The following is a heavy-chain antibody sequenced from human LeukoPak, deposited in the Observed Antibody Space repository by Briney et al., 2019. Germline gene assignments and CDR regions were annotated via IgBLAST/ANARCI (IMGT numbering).Heavy chain of an antibody. CDR3: ARQIVVEVGRLDP. J-gene: IGHJ5*02. CDR2: INPNSGGT. D-gene: IGHD3-22*01. CDR1: GYTFTGYY. V-gene: IGHV1-2*06. Sequence: ASVKVSCKASGYTFTGYYMHWVRQAPGQGLEWMGRINPNSGGTNYAQKFQGRVTMTRDTSISTAYMELSRLGSDDTAVYYCARQIVVEVGRLDPWGQGTLVTVSS.